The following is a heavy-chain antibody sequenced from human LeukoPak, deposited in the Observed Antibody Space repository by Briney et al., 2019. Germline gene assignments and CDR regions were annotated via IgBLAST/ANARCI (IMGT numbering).Heavy chain of an antibody. CDR2: IKQDGSEK. CDR1: GFTFSNYW. V-gene: IGHV3-7*01. D-gene: IGHD6-6*01. Sequence: GGSLRLSCAASGFTFSNYWMSWVRQAPGKGLEWVANIKQDGSEKYYVDSVKGRFTISRDNAKNSLYLQMNSLRAEDTAVYYCARGLIAAPIGYWGQGTLVTVSS. CDR3: ARGLIAAPIGY. J-gene: IGHJ4*02.